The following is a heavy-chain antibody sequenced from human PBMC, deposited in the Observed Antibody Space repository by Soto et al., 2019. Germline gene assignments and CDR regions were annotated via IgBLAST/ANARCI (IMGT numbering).Heavy chain of an antibody. V-gene: IGHV1-18*01. Sequence: QVQLVQSGAEVKKPGASVKVSCKASGYTFTTFGISWVRQAPGQGLEWMGWISAYNENANYAQKLQGRVTMTTDTSRSTAYMELRSLRSDDTAVYYCARDREGFGELGGDSWGQGTLVTVSS. D-gene: IGHD3-10*01. CDR3: ARDREGFGELGGDS. J-gene: IGHJ4*02. CDR1: GYTFTTFG. CDR2: ISAYNENA.